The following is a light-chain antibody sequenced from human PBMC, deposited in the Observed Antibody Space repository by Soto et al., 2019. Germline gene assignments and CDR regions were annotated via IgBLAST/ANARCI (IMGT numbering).Light chain of an antibody. V-gene: IGKV3-20*01. CDR1: QTVSSTY. CDR3: QQHCSSHRT. J-gene: IGKJ1*01. CDR2: GAS. Sequence: EIVLTQSPGTQSLSPGESVALSCRASQTVSSTYLAWYQQQPGQAPRLLLYGASRRAAGIPDRISGSGSGTDYTLTISRLEPEDFAVYYCQQHCSSHRTFGQGTKVEIK.